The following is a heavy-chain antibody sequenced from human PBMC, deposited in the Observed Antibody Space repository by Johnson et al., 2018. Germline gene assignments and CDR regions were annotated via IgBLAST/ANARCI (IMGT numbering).Heavy chain of an antibody. J-gene: IGHJ1*01. CDR2: VHYSGST. D-gene: IGHD3-16*02. CDR3: ARGAGYPSEYFQH. Sequence: QVQLQESGPGLLKPSETLSLTCTVSGGSINSYYWSWIRQSPGKGLEWIGYVHYSGSTNYNPSLKSRVTISVGTSKAQFSLKVDSVTAADTAVYYFARGAGYPSEYFQHWGQGTLVTVSS. V-gene: IGHV4-59*01. CDR1: GGSINSYY.